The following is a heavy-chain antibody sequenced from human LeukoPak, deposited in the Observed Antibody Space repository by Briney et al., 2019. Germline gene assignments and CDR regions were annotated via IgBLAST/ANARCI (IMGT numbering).Heavy chain of an antibody. Sequence: GGSLSLSCAASGFNFSSYGMHGVRQAPGKGLEWVAYIQYDGSNEQYADSVKGRFSISRDSSKNILYLQMNSLRAEDTAVYYCAKDRCSNGIGCYYYYMDVWGKGTTVTISS. D-gene: IGHD2-8*01. CDR2: IQYDGSNE. J-gene: IGHJ6*03. V-gene: IGHV3-30*02. CDR3: AKDRCSNGIGCYYYYMDV. CDR1: GFNFSSYG.